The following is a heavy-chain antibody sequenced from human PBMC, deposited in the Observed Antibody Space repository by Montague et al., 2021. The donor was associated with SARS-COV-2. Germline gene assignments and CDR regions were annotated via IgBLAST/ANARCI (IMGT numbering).Heavy chain of an antibody. V-gene: IGHV3-33*01. D-gene: IGHD5-18*01. J-gene: IGHJ4*02. CDR1: GFTFSSYG. Sequence: SLRLSCAASGFTFSSYGMHWVRQAPGKGLEWVAVIWYDGSNKYYADSVKGRFTISRDNSKNTLYLQVNSLRTDDTAVYYCAREPKPVGYSYGYTFFEYWGQGSLVTVSS. CDR3: AREPKPVGYSYGYTFFEY. CDR2: IWYDGSNK.